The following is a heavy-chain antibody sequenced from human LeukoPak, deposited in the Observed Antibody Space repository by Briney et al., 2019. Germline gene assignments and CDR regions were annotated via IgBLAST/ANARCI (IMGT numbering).Heavy chain of an antibody. Sequence: GGSLRLSCTASGFTFNNYAMTWVRQAPGKRLEWVSAITGSGAYTNYADSVKGRFTISRDNSKNTIYLQMNSLRAEDTAIYYCAKRSSTSSGYFDFWGRGTLVTVSS. CDR1: GFTFNNYA. CDR2: ITGSGAYT. D-gene: IGHD3-22*01. J-gene: IGHJ4*02. V-gene: IGHV3-23*01. CDR3: AKRSSTSSGYFDF.